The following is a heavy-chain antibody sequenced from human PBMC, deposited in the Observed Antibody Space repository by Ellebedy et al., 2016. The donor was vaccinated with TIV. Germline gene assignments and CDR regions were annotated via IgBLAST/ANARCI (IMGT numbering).Heavy chain of an antibody. J-gene: IGHJ4*02. CDR1: GFTFSSYG. CDR2: ISNDGSKK. V-gene: IGHV3-30*03. CDR3: ASEYGDKFSDY. Sequence: GGSLRLXXAASGFTFSSYGMHWVRQASGKGLEWVAVISNDGSKKYYADSVKGRFTISRDNSKNTLYLQMNSLRAEDTAVYYCASEYGDKFSDYWGQGTLVTVSS. D-gene: IGHD4-17*01.